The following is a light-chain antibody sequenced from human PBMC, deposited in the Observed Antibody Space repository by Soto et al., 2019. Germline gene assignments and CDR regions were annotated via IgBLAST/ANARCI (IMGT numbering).Light chain of an antibody. CDR2: GAS. J-gene: IGKJ5*01. V-gene: IGKV3-15*01. CDR1: QSVSGN. Sequence: EIVMTQSPATLSVSPGERATLSCRASQSVSGNLAWYQQKPGQAPRLLTYGASTRATGIPARFSGSGSGTEFSLTISSLQYEDFAVYYCQQYNNWPPITFGQGTRLEIK. CDR3: QQYNNWPPIT.